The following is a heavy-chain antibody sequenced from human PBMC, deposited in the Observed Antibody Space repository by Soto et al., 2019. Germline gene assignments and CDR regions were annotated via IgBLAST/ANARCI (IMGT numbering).Heavy chain of an antibody. CDR1: GGSISSGGYF. J-gene: IGHJ6*02. CDR2: TYYRGST. Sequence: SETLSLTSTVSGGSISSGGYFWSWVRQPPGKGLEWIGYTYYRGSTYYNPTLKSRVTISVHTSKNQFSLKLSSVTAADTAVYYCAVCTMVRGVIGGMDVWGQGTTVTVSS. CDR3: AVCTMVRGVIGGMDV. V-gene: IGHV4-30-4*08. D-gene: IGHD3-10*01.